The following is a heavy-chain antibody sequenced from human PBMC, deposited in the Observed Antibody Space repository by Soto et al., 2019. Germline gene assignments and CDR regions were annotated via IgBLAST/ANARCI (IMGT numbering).Heavy chain of an antibody. CDR1: RYIFTAYF. J-gene: IGHJ5*02. Sequence: ASVKVSCKAPRYIFTAYFMHWVRQAPGQGLEWMGWINPNNGATHYGLSFQGRVTMTRDTSISTAYMELSSLRSDATAVYYCASHDPPARFDPSGQGPLVTVSS. CDR2: INPNNGAT. D-gene: IGHD1-1*01. CDR3: ASHDPPARFDP. V-gene: IGHV1-2*02.